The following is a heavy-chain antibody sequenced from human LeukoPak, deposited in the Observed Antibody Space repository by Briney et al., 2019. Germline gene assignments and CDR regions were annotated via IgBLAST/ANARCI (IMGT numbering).Heavy chain of an antibody. CDR1: GFTFSSRS. CDR3: ARDPHIVAAGTILDY. J-gene: IGHJ4*02. CDR2: ICISITR. D-gene: IGHD6-13*01. Sequence: RGALRLSCVVSGFTFSSRSMNWVRQAPGKGLEWVSYICISITRYYADSVQGRFTISRDNAKNSLYLQMNSLKDEDTAVYYCARDPHIVAAGTILDYWGQGTVVTVPS. V-gene: IGHV3-48*02.